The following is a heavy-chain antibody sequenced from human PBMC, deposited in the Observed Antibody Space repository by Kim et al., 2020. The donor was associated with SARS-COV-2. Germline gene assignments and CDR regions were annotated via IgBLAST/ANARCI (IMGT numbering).Heavy chain of an antibody. V-gene: IGHV3-7*01. CDR1: GFTFSTYW. CDR2: IKKDGSEI. CDR3: ARLGFSSISYFGMDV. D-gene: IGHD2-2*01. J-gene: IGHJ6*02. Sequence: GGSLRLSCAASGFTFSTYWMSWVRQAPGKGLEWVANIKKDGSEINHVDSVKGRFTISRDNAKNSLYLQMNSLRDEDTAVYYCARLGFSSISYFGMDVWGQGTMVTVSS.